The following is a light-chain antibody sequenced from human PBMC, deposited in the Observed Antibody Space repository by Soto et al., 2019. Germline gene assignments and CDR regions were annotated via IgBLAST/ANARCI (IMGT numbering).Light chain of an antibody. CDR1: SSDVGGYNY. CDR2: EVS. V-gene: IGLV2-8*01. CDR3: SSYAGSNNFDV. J-gene: IGLJ1*01. Sequence: QSALTQPPSASGSPGQSVTISCTGTSSDVGGYNYVSWYQQYPGKAPKLMISEVSKRPSGVPDRFSGSKSGNTASLTVSGLQAEDEADYYCSSYAGSNNFDVFGTGTKVTVL.